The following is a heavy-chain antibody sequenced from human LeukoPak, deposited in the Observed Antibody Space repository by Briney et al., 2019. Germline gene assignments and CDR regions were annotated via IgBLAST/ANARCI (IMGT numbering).Heavy chain of an antibody. Sequence: ASVKVSCKASGYTFTSYDINWVRQATGQGLEWMGWMNPNSGGTNYAQKFQGRVTMTRDTSISTAYMELSRLRSDDTAVYYCASPSDDYGDYGEYYYYMDVWGKGTTVTISS. CDR3: ASPSDDYGDYGEYYYYMDV. J-gene: IGHJ6*03. V-gene: IGHV1-2*02. CDR2: MNPNSGGT. CDR1: GYTFTSYD. D-gene: IGHD4-17*01.